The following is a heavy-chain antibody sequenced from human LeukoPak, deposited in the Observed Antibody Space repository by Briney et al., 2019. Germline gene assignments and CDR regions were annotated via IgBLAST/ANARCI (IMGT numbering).Heavy chain of an antibody. D-gene: IGHD3-16*01. Sequence: SETLSLTCAVYGGSFSGYYWSWIRQPPGKGLEWIGEINHSGSTNYNPSFKSRVTISVDTSKNQFSLKLSSVTAADTAVYYCARGRAWGNYFDYWGQGTLVTVSS. CDR1: GGSFSGYY. CDR3: ARGRAWGNYFDY. J-gene: IGHJ4*02. CDR2: INHSGST. V-gene: IGHV4-34*01.